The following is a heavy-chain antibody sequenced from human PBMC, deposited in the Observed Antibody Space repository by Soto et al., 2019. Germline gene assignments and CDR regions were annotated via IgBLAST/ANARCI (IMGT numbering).Heavy chain of an antibody. J-gene: IGHJ4*02. Sequence: PGGSLRLSCAASGFTVSSNYMSWVRQAPGKGLEWVSVIYSGGSTYYADSVKGRFTISRDNSKNTLYLQMNSLRAEDTAVYYCARDSRLGLFDYWGQGTLVTVSS. V-gene: IGHV3-66*01. CDR2: IYSGGST. CDR3: ARDSRLGLFDY. D-gene: IGHD4-17*01. CDR1: GFTVSSNY.